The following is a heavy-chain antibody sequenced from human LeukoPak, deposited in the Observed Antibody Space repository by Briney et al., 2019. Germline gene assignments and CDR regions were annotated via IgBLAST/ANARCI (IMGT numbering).Heavy chain of an antibody. CDR3: ARGPRNRYCSGGSCYFDY. CDR1: GYTFTSYG. Sequence: ASVKVSCKASGYTFTSYGISWVRQAPGQGLEWMGWISAYNGNTNYAQKFQGRVTITADKSTSTAYMELSSLRSEDTAVYYCARGPRNRYCSGGSCYFDYWGQGTLVTVSS. D-gene: IGHD2-15*01. J-gene: IGHJ4*02. CDR2: ISAYNGNT. V-gene: IGHV1-18*01.